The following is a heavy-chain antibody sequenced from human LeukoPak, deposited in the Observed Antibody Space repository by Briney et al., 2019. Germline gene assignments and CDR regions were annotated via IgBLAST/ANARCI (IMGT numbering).Heavy chain of an antibody. J-gene: IGHJ4*02. V-gene: IGHV5-51*01. CDR1: GYSFTSYW. Sequence: GESLKISCKGSGYSFTSYWIGWVRQMPGKGLEWMGIIYPGDSDTRYSPSFQGQATISADKSISTAYLQWSSLKASDTAMYYCARSRMVRGVIIHFDYWGQGTLVTVSS. CDR2: IYPGDSDT. D-gene: IGHD3-10*01. CDR3: ARSRMVRGVIIHFDY.